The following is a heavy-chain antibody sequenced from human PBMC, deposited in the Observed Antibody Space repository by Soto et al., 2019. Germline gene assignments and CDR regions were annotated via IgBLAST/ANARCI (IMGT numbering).Heavy chain of an antibody. Sequence: GGSLRLSCAASGLTFASYNMNWVRQAPGKGLEWVSSISGSSSYMYYADSVKGRFTISRDNAKNSLYLQMNSLRAEDTAVYYCATTTGGPTMVNWFDPWGQGTLVTVSS. CDR1: GLTFASYN. J-gene: IGHJ5*02. CDR2: ISGSSSYM. CDR3: ATTTGGPTMVNWFDP. V-gene: IGHV3-21*01. D-gene: IGHD3-10*01.